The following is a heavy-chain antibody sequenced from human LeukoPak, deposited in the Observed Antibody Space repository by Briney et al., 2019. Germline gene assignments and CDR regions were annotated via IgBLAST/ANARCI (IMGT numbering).Heavy chain of an antibody. J-gene: IGHJ6*02. CDR1: GFTFGAYA. V-gene: IGHV3-23*01. D-gene: IGHD3-10*01. CDR3: ERDLRGFYGSGSV. Sequence: GGSLRLSCAASGFTFGAYAVSWVRQAPGKGLEWVSDISGNGGGTFYAGSGKGRFTISRDNSKSTLYLQLNSLRAEDTAVYYCERDLRGFYGSGSVWGQGTTVIVSS. CDR2: ISGNGGGT.